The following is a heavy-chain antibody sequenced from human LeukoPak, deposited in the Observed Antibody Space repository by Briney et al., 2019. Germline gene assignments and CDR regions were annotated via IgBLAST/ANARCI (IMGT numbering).Heavy chain of an antibody. V-gene: IGHV3-21*01. J-gene: IGHJ4*02. CDR3: ARISGNYLEYYFDY. CDR1: GFTFSGYS. Sequence: PGGSLRLSCAASGFTFSGYSMNWVRQAPGRGLEWVSSISSISTYIYYTDSVKGRFTISRDNAKNSLYLQMSSLRAEDTAVYYCARISGNYLEYYFDYWGQGALVTVSS. CDR2: ISSISTYI. D-gene: IGHD1-26*01.